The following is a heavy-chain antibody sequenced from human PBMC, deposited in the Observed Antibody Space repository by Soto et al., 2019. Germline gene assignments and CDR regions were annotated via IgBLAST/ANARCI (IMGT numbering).Heavy chain of an antibody. Sequence: QVHLVQSGAEVKKPGSSVKVSCKASGGSFRREAINWVRQAPGQGTEWMGGILPFFGTADYAQKFQGRVTLTADVSTTTVYMELGSLRFEDTAVYYCARGQEFGGNSDAFDVWGQGTMVIVSS. D-gene: IGHD2-15*01. CDR1: GGSFRREA. V-gene: IGHV1-69*12. CDR2: ILPFFGTA. CDR3: ARGQEFGGNSDAFDV. J-gene: IGHJ3*01.